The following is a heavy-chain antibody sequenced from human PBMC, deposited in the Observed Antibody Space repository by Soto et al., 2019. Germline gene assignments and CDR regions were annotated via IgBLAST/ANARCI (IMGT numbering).Heavy chain of an antibody. CDR2: ISYDGSNK. J-gene: IGHJ3*02. Sequence: ESGGGVVQPGRSLRLSCAASGFTFSSYGMHWVRQAPGKGLEWVAVISYDGSNKYYADSVKGRFTISRDNSKNTLYLQMNSLRAEDTAVYYCAKDGDSSGIANAFDIWGQGTMVTVSS. CDR1: GFTFSSYG. V-gene: IGHV3-30*18. D-gene: IGHD3-22*01. CDR3: AKDGDSSGIANAFDI.